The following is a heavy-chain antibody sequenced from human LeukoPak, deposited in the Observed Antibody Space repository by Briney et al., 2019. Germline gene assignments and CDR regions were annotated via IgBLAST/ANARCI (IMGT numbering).Heavy chain of an antibody. CDR3: ARGSGDTPRTDY. Sequence: SETLSLTCTVSGCSISSGYYWGWIGQPPGKGLEWIGSIYHSGSTYYNPSLKSRVTISVDTSKDQFSLKLSSVTAADTAVYYCARGSGDTPRTDYWGQGTLVTVSS. CDR1: GCSISSGYY. V-gene: IGHV4-38-2*02. CDR2: IYHSGST. D-gene: IGHD2-15*01. J-gene: IGHJ4*02.